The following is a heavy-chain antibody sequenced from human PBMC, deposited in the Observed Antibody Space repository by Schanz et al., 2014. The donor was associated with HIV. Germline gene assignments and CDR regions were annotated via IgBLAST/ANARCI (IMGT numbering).Heavy chain of an antibody. J-gene: IGHJ4*02. CDR2: ISGSGGHT. CDR1: RFTFSSYA. D-gene: IGHD3-3*01. Sequence: EVQLLESGGGLVQPGGSLRLSCAASRFTFSSYAMSWVRQAPGKGLEWVSLISGSGGHTYYADSVKGRFTISRDNSKSTLYLQMNSLRAEDTAVYYCAKDKSFYDFWTGSSDYYFDNWGQGTLVTVSS. V-gene: IGHV3-23*01. CDR3: AKDKSFYDFWTGSSDYYFDN.